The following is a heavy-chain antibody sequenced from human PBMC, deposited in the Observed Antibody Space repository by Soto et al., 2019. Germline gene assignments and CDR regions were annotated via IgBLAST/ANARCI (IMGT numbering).Heavy chain of an antibody. Sequence: QVQLVESGGGVVQPGRSLRLSCAASGFTFRSYGMHWVRQAPGKGLEWLTLISYDGSDTYYADSVKGRFTISRDNAKNSLYLQMNSLRAEDTALYYCAKDIQRTERYYFDYWGQGTLVTVSS. V-gene: IGHV3-30*18. CDR2: ISYDGSDT. D-gene: IGHD1-1*01. CDR1: GFTFRSYG. J-gene: IGHJ4*02. CDR3: AKDIQRTERYYFDY.